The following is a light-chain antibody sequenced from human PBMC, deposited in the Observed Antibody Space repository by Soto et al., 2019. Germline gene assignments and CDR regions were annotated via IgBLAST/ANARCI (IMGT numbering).Light chain of an antibody. J-gene: IGKJ1*01. CDR1: QSISSW. Sequence: DIQMTQSPSTLSAAVGDRVTITCRARQSISSWLAWYQQKPGKAPKLLIYKASSLESGVPSRFSGSGSGTEFTLTISSLQPDAFATYHWQQYNSYSRTFGQGTKVDIK. CDR2: KAS. V-gene: IGKV1-5*03. CDR3: QQYNSYSRT.